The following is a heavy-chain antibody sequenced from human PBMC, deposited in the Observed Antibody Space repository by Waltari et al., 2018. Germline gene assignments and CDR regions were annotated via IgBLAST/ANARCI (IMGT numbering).Heavy chain of an antibody. CDR2: IIGTFGAA. Sequence: QVQLLQSGAEVKKPGSSVRVPCKASGGTLSSYAIRWVRQVPGQGLEWMGGIIGTFGAANYAQKFQGRITITTDESARTDYMELSSLRSDDTAVYFCATSSSGWYQDASDIWGHGTLVTVS. V-gene: IGHV1-69*05. CDR1: GGTLSSYA. CDR3: ATSSSGWYQDASDI. J-gene: IGHJ3*02. D-gene: IGHD6-19*01.